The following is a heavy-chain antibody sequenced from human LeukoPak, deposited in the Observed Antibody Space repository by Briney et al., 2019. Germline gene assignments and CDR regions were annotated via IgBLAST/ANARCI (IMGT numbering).Heavy chain of an antibody. CDR2: ISYDGSNK. V-gene: IGHV3-30*03. CDR1: GVTFSSYA. D-gene: IGHD6-19*01. CDR3: DPGIGVAGTGY. J-gene: IGHJ4*02. Sequence: GRALRLSCAPSGVTFSSYATHGVRQAPGKGRGWVAVISYDGSNKYYADSVKGRFTISRDNSNNTLYLQMNSLRAEDTAVYYCDPGIGVAGTGYWGQGTLVTVSS.